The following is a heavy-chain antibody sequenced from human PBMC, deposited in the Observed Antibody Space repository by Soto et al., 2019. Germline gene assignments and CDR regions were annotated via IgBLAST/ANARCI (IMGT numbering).Heavy chain of an antibody. J-gene: IGHJ3*02. V-gene: IGHV3-33*01. CDR2: IWYDGSNK. CDR3: AFLGEASSGWYVGAFDI. CDR1: GFTFSSYG. Sequence: GGSLRLSCAASGFTFSSYGMHWVRQAPGKGLEWVAVIWYDGSNKYYADSVKGRFTISRDNSKNTLYLQMNSLRAEDTAVYYCAFLGEASSGWYVGAFDIWGQGTMVTVSS. D-gene: IGHD6-19*01.